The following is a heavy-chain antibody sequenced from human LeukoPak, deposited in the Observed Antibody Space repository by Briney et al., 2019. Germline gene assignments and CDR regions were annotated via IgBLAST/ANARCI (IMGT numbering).Heavy chain of an antibody. CDR2: IKQDGSEK. Sequence: GGSLRLSCAASGFTFSSYWMSWVRQAPGKGLEWEANIKQDGSEKYYVDSVKGRFTISRDNAKNSLYLQMNSLRAEDTAVYYCARKGIKKIFDYWGQGTLVTVSS. D-gene: IGHD3-10*01. CDR1: GFTFSSYW. J-gene: IGHJ4*02. CDR3: ARKGIKKIFDY. V-gene: IGHV3-7*01.